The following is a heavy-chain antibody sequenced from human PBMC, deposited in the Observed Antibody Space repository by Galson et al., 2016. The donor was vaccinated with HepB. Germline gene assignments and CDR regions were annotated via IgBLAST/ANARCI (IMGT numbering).Heavy chain of an antibody. V-gene: IGHV3-53*01. Sequence: SLRLSCAASGFTVSNNYMSWVRQAPGKGLEWVSTIYSAGNTYYADSVKGRFIISRDNSKNTLYLKMNSLRAEDTAVYYCAREGDSGSSHHYYYGMDVWGQGTTVTVSS. CDR3: AREGDSGSSHHYYYGMDV. D-gene: IGHD3-10*01. J-gene: IGHJ6*02. CDR2: IYSAGNT. CDR1: GFTVSNNY.